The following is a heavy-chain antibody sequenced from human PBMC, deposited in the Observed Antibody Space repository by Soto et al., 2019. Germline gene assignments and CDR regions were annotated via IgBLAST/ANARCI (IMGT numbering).Heavy chain of an antibody. J-gene: IGHJ3*01. CDR1: GFTFSSDW. CDR3: ARGIRGHYGSDV. V-gene: IGHV3-74*01. D-gene: IGHD5-12*01. Sequence: EVQLVESGGDLVQPGGSLRLSCAASGFTFSSDWMHWVRQAPGKGLVWVSRVKSDGSTYYADSVKGRFTISRDNAKNTLYLQMNSLTVEDTAVYYCARGIRGHYGSDVWGQGTMVTVSS. CDR2: VKSDGST.